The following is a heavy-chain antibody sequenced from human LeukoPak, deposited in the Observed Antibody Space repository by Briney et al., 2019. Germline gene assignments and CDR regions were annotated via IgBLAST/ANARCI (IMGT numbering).Heavy chain of an antibody. CDR3: AKMLVRGVIRGYFDY. V-gene: IGHV3-23*01. J-gene: IGHJ4*02. D-gene: IGHD3-10*01. Sequence: GGSLRLSWAASGFTFSSYAMSWVRQAPGKGLEWVSAISGSGGSTYYADSVKGRFTISRDNSKNTLYLQMNSLRAEDTAVYYCAKMLVRGVIRGYFDYWGQGTLVTVSS. CDR2: ISGSGGST. CDR1: GFTFSSYA.